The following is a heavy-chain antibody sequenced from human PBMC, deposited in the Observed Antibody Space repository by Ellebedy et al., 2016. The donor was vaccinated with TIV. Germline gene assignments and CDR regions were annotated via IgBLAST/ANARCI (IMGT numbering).Heavy chain of an antibody. CDR3: AREARDGDYGRGLDV. Sequence: PGGSLRLSCAVSGFTFSDYGIHWVRQAPGKGLEWVAVIWYDGNNKYYADSLKGRSTISRDNSKNTLYLQMDSLRVEDTAVYYCAREARDGDYGRGLDVWGQGTSVTVSS. J-gene: IGHJ6*02. D-gene: IGHD4-17*01. V-gene: IGHV3-33*01. CDR1: GFTFSDYG. CDR2: IWYDGNNK.